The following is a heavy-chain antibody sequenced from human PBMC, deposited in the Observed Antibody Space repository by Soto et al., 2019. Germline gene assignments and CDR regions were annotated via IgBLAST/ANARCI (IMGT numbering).Heavy chain of an antibody. D-gene: IGHD2-2*01. J-gene: IGHJ4*02. CDR2: ISYSGSS. CDR3: ARATPAGSADF. V-gene: IGHV4-31*03. CDR1: GGSNIRDGYY. Sequence: SETLSLTCTVSGGSNIRDGYYWSWIRQHPGKGLEWIAYISYSGSSYSNPSLKSRVTLSEGTCKNQFSLRLTSVTAADTAVYFCARATPAGSADFWGQGTLVTVSS.